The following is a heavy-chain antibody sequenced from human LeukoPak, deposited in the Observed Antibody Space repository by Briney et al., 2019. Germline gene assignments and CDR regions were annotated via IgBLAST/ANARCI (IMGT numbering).Heavy chain of an antibody. D-gene: IGHD3-3*01. Sequence: ASVKVSCKASGYTFTSYGISWVRQAPGQGLEWMGWISAYNGNTNYAQKLQGRVTMTTDTSTSTAYMELRSLRSDDTAVYHCARDKGAPALYYDFWSGYYGYYGMDVWGQGTTVTVSS. CDR2: ISAYNGNT. J-gene: IGHJ6*02. CDR1: GYTFTSYG. CDR3: ARDKGAPALYYDFWSGYYGYYGMDV. V-gene: IGHV1-18*01.